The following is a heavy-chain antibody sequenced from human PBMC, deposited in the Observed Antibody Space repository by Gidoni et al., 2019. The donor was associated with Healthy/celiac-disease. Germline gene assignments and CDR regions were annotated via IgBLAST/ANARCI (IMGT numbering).Heavy chain of an antibody. CDR1: GYTFTGYY. V-gene: IGHV1-2*04. D-gene: IGHD2-8*01. Sequence: QVQLVQSGAEVKKPGASVKVSCKASGYTFTGYYMHWVRQAPGQGLEWMGWINPNSGGTNYAQKFQGWVTMTRDTSISTAYMELSRLRADDTAVYYWARAWSYYYYYGMDVWGQGTTVTVSS. J-gene: IGHJ6*02. CDR2: INPNSGGT. CDR3: ARAWSYYYYYGMDV.